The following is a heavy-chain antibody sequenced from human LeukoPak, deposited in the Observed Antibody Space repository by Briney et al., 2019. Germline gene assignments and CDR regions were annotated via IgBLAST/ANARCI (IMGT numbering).Heavy chain of an antibody. CDR1: GGSFSGYY. V-gene: IGHV4-34*01. Sequence: SETLSLTCAVYGGSFSGYYWSWIRQPPGKGLEWIGEINHSGSTNYNPSLKSRATISVDTSKNQFSLKLSSVTAADTAVYYCAREPGLLWFGETDYWGQGTLVTVSS. CDR3: AREPGLLWFGETDY. J-gene: IGHJ4*02. CDR2: INHSGST. D-gene: IGHD3-10*01.